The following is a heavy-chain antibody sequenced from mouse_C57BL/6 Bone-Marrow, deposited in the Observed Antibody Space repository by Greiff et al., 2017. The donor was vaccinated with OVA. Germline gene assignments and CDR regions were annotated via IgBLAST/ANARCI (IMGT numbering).Heavy chain of an antibody. D-gene: IGHD2-3*01. V-gene: IGHV1-4*01. CDR1: GYTFTSYT. J-gene: IGHJ1*03. CDR2: INPSSGYT. CDR3: AGYLYWYFDV. Sequence: QVHVKQSGAELARPGASVKMSCKASGYTFTSYTMHWVKQRPGQGLEWIGYINPSSGYTKYNQKFKDKATLTADKSSSTAYMQLSSLTSEDSAVYYCAGYLYWYFDVWGTGTTVTVSS.